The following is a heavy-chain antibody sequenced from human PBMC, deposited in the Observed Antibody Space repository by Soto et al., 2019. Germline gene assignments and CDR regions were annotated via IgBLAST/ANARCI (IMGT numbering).Heavy chain of an antibody. V-gene: IGHV4-39*01. CDR3: ARQPETITIFGVVIIGWFDP. J-gene: IGHJ5*02. CDR1: VGYISIRSYY. D-gene: IGHD3-3*01. Sequence: PSETLSVICTLSVGYISIRSYYWGWIRQPPGKGLQWIGSIYYSGSTYYNPSLKSRVTISVDTSKNQFSLKLSSVTAADTAVYYCARQPETITIFGVVIIGWFDPWGQGTLVTGSS. CDR2: IYYSGST.